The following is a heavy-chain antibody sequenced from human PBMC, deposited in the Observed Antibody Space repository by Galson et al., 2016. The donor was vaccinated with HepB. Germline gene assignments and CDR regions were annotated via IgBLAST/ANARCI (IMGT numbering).Heavy chain of an antibody. CDR2: IGTHNDRT. CDR1: GYNFRIFG. CDR3: ARAGAAVTTHFDL. D-gene: IGHD4-17*01. Sequence: SVKVSCKASGYNFRIFGITWVRQAPGQGLEWMGWIGTHNDRTNYAPKFQGRVTMTTDTSTSTAYVELRSLKSDDTAVYYCARAGAAVTTHFDLWGQGTPVAVPS. V-gene: IGHV1-18*01. J-gene: IGHJ5*02.